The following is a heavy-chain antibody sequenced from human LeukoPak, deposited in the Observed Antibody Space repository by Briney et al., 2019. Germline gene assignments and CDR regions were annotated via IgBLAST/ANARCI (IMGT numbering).Heavy chain of an antibody. D-gene: IGHD5-12*01. J-gene: IGHJ4*02. V-gene: IGHV3-11*04. CDR2: ISYSGDTI. Sequence: SGGSLRLSCTVSGFTFSDYYMTWIRQAPGKGLEWVSYISYSGDTIYYADSVKGRFTISRDNAKNSLYLQMNSLRAEDTAVYYCARDSSRIHIVATTRGFDYWGQGTLVTVSS. CDR1: GFTFSDYY. CDR3: ARDSSRIHIVATTRGFDY.